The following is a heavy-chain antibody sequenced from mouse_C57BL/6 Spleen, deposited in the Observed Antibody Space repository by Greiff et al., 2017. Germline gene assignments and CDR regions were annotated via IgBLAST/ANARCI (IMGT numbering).Heavy chain of an antibody. Sequence: QVQLKQSGAELVQPGASVKISCKASGYNFTDYYITWVKQRPGQGLEWIGKIGPGSGSTYYTEKFTGKDTLTADKSTSTAYMQLSSLTSADAAVYFCARDDGSSQFAYWGQGTLVTVSA. CDR1: GYNFTDYY. J-gene: IGHJ3*01. CDR3: ARDDGSSQFAY. CDR2: IGPGSGST. D-gene: IGHD1-1*01. V-gene: IGHV1-77*01.